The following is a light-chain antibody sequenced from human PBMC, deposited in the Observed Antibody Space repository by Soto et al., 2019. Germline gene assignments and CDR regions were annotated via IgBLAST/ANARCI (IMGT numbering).Light chain of an antibody. CDR1: SSDVGSYNL. Sequence: QSALTQPASVSGSPGQSITISCTGTSSDVGSYNLVSWYQQHPGKAPKLMIYEGSKLPSGVSNRFSGSKSGNTASLTISGLQAEDEADYYCCSYAGSPYVFGTGTKLNVL. V-gene: IGLV2-23*01. CDR2: EGS. J-gene: IGLJ1*01. CDR3: CSYAGSPYV.